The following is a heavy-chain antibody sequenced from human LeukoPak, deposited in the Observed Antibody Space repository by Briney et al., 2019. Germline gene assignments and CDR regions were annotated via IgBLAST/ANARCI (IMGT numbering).Heavy chain of an antibody. CDR3: AKAMAGSTYYFDS. CDR2: ISASGGST. CDR1: GFTFSSYA. Sequence: GGSLRLSCAASGFTFSSYAMNWVRQAPGKGLEWVSAISASGGSTYYADSVKGRFTISSDNSENTLYLQMSSLRAEDTAVYYCAKAMAGSTYYFDSWGQGTLVTVSS. V-gene: IGHV3-23*01. J-gene: IGHJ4*02. D-gene: IGHD6-19*01.